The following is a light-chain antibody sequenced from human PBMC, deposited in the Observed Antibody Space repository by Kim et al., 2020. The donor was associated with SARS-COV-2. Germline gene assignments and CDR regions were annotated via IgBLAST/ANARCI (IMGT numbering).Light chain of an antibody. CDR2: KVS. CDR3: VQGAHWPYT. J-gene: IGKJ2*01. Sequence: DVVMTQSPLSLPVTLGQPASISCRSTQSLVYSDGNTYLNWFQQRSGQCPRRLIYKVSKRDSGVPDRFSGSGSGTNFTLKISRVEADDVGVYYCVQGAHWPYTLGQGTKLAIK. CDR1: QSLVYSDGNTY. V-gene: IGKV2-30*01.